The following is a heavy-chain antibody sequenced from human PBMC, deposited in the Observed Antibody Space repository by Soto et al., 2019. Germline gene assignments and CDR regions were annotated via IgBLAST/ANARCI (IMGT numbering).Heavy chain of an antibody. CDR2: IYYSGST. CDR1: GGSISSGGYY. D-gene: IGHD6-13*01. V-gene: IGHV4-31*03. CDR3: ASTTPGYSYFDY. J-gene: IGHJ4*02. Sequence: SETLSLTCTVSGGSISSGGYYWSWIRQHPGKGLEWIGYIYYSGSTYYNPSLKSRVTISVETSKNQFSLKLSSVTAADTAVYYCASTTPGYSYFDYWGQGTLVTVSS.